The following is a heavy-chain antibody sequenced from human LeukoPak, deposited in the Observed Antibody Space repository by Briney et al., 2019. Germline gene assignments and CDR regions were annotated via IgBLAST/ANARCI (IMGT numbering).Heavy chain of an antibody. V-gene: IGHV1-2*02. CDR1: VYTFSGYY. J-gene: IGHJ4*02. Sequence: ASVKVSCKTSVYTFSGYYIHWVRQAPGQGLECMGWINPNNGHTVNEQKFQGRVTVTRDTSLTTSYMELNRLKSDDTAVYYCARDKGGRYYPPDYWGQGTPVTVSS. D-gene: IGHD1-26*01. CDR3: ARDKGGRYYPPDY. CDR2: INPNNGHT.